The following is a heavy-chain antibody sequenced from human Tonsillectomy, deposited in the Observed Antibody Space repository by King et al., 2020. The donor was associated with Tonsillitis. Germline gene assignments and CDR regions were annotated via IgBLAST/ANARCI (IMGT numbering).Heavy chain of an antibody. CDR1: GFTFTRYW. D-gene: IGHD2-2*01. J-gene: IGHJ4*02. Sequence: VQLVESGGGLVQPGGSLRLSCAASGFTFTRYWMTWVRQAPGKGLEWVANIKQDGSEKYYVDSVKGRFTISRDSAKNSLYLRMSSLRADDTAVYYCARHQLPNIDFWGQGTLVTVSS. V-gene: IGHV3-7*01. CDR2: IKQDGSEK. CDR3: ARHQLPNIDF.